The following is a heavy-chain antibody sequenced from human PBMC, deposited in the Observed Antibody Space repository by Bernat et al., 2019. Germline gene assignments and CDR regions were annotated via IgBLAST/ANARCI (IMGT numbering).Heavy chain of an antibody. CDR2: ISGDGGST. Sequence: EVQLVESGGGVVQPGGSLRLSCAASGFTFDDYAMHWVRQAPGKGLEWDSLISGDGGSTYYADSVKGRFTISRDNSKNSLYLQMNSLRTEDTALYYCAKDKARATAIEFDYWGQGTLVTVSS. CDR1: GFTFDDYA. D-gene: IGHD2-21*02. CDR3: AKDKARATAIEFDY. V-gene: IGHV3-43*02. J-gene: IGHJ4*02.